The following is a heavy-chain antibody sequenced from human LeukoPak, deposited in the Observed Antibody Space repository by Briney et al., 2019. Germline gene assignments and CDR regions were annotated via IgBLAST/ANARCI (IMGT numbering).Heavy chain of an antibody. CDR2: IYYSGGT. CDR1: GGSTSSGGYY. D-gene: IGHD1-26*01. Sequence: SQTLSLTCTVSGGSTSSGGYYWSWIRQPPGKGLEWIGSIYYSGGTYYNPSLKSRVTISVDTSKNQFSLKLSSVTAADTAVYYCARRLGIVGRLTSREFDPWGQGTLVTVSS. V-gene: IGHV4-39*07. CDR3: ARRLGIVGRLTSREFDP. J-gene: IGHJ5*02.